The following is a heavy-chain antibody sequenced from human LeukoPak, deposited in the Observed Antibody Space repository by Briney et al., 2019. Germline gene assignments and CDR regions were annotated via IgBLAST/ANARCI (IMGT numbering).Heavy chain of an antibody. CDR1: GFTFSSYW. Sequence: GGSLRLSCAASGFTFSSYWMIWIRQAPGKGLEWVANINEDGSEKNYVDSVMGRSTISRDNAKNSLYLQMNSLRAEDTAVYYCARDFQSSYWGQGTLVTVSS. V-gene: IGHV3-7*01. CDR2: INEDGSEK. CDR3: ARDFQSSY. J-gene: IGHJ4*02.